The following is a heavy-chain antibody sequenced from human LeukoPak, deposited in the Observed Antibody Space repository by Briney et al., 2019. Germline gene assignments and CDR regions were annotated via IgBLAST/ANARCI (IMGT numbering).Heavy chain of an antibody. Sequence: GASVKVSCKASGFTFTSSAMQWVRQARGQRLEWIGWIVVGSGNTNYAQKFQERVTITRDMSTSTAYMELSSLRAEDTAVYYCAKNMVRGVIMSSSFDYWGQGTLVTVSS. CDR1: GFTFTSSA. J-gene: IGHJ4*02. CDR2: IVVGSGNT. V-gene: IGHV1-58*02. CDR3: AKNMVRGVIMSSSFDY. D-gene: IGHD3-10*01.